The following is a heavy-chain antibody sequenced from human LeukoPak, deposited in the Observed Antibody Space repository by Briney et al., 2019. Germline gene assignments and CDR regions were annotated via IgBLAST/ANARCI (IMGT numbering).Heavy chain of an antibody. Sequence: PGGSLRLSCAASGFTFSSYGMYWVRQAPGKGLEWVAFIRYDGSNKYYADSVKGRFTISRDNSKNTLYLQMNSLRAEDTAVYYCATDYCGGDCYSYYFDYWGQGTLVTVSS. D-gene: IGHD2-21*01. CDR3: ATDYCGGDCYSYYFDY. J-gene: IGHJ4*02. CDR2: IRYDGSNK. CDR1: GFTFSSYG. V-gene: IGHV3-30*02.